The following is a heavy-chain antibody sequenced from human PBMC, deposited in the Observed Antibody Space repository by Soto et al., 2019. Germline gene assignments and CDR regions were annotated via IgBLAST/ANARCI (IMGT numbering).Heavy chain of an antibody. V-gene: IGHV3-30-3*01. CDR1: GFTFSTYT. D-gene: IGHD2-2*01. CDR2: ISYDGVNK. Sequence: QVQLVESGGGVVQPGRSLRLSCAASGFTFSTYTIHWVHQAPGKGLEWVAAISYDGVNKYYADSVKGRFTISRDNSENTLHLHMSSLREEDTAVYYCAREHATYYFDNWGQGTLVTVSS. J-gene: IGHJ4*02. CDR3: AREHATYYFDN.